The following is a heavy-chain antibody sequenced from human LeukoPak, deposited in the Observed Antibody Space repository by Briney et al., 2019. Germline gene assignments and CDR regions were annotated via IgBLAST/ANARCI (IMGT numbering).Heavy chain of an antibody. V-gene: IGHV4-4*07. J-gene: IGHJ4*02. D-gene: IGHD3-10*01. CDR2: IYTSGIISGNT. CDR1: GGSFSGYY. Sequence: PSETLSLTCAVYGGSFSGYYWSWIRQPPGKGLEWIGRIYTSGIISGNTNYNPSLKSRVTMSVDTSKNQFSLKLSSVTAADTAVYYCARERKELLWFGELNYYFDYWGQGTLVTVSS. CDR3: ARERKELLWFGELNYYFDY.